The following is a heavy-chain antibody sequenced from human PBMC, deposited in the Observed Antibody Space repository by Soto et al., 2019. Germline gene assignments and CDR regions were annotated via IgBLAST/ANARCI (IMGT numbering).Heavy chain of an antibody. Sequence: GESLKISDKGCGCKVTSYWIGWVRQMPGKGLEWMGIIYPGDSHTRYSPSFQGQVTISADKSISTAYLQWSSLKASDTAVYYCARQSNYDFWRGPTNWGQGTLVTVSS. V-gene: IGHV5-51*01. J-gene: IGHJ4*02. D-gene: IGHD3-3*01. CDR1: GCKVTSYW. CDR2: IYPGDSHT. CDR3: ARQSNYDFWRGPTN.